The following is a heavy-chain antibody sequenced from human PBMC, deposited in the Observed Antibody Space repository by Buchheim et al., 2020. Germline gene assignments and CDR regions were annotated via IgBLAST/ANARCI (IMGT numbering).Heavy chain of an antibody. CDR1: GVSISSSNW. Sequence: QVQLQESGPGLVEPSGTLSLTCAVSGVSISSSNWWSWVRQPPGEGLEWIGEMHHGGTTNYNPSLESRVTISVDKSKNHFSLKLTSVTAADTAVYYCVSYPYGIIPPGIDYWGQGTL. V-gene: IGHV4-4*02. J-gene: IGHJ4*02. CDR3: VSYPYGIIPPGIDY. D-gene: IGHD1-1*01. CDR2: MHHGGTT.